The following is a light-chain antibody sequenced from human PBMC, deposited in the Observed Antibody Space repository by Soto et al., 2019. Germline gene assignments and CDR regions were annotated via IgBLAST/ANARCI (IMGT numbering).Light chain of an antibody. J-gene: IGKJ3*01. CDR2: DAS. CDR1: QSVSSY. CDR3: QQLSNWPPGP. Sequence: EIVLTQSPATLSLSPGERATLSCRASQSVSSYLAWYQQKPGQAPRLLIYDASTRATDIPARFSGSGSGTNFSLTIISLEPEDFAVYYCQQLSNWPPGPFGPGTKVDIK. V-gene: IGKV3-11*01.